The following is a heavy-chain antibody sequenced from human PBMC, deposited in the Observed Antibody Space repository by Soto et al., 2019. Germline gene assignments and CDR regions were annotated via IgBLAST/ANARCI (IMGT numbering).Heavy chain of an antibody. CDR1: GGTFNSFA. CDR2: ITPCFGST. J-gene: IGHJ4*02. Sequence: QVPLVQSGAEVKKPGSSVKVSCKASGGTFNSFAISWVRQVPGQGLEWMGGITPCFGSTKYAQRFQGRVTITADESMSTAYMELSSLRPEDTAVYYCERPNDTSAYYLFDSWGQGTLVTVSS. V-gene: IGHV1-69*01. CDR3: ERPNDTSAYYLFDS. D-gene: IGHD3-22*01.